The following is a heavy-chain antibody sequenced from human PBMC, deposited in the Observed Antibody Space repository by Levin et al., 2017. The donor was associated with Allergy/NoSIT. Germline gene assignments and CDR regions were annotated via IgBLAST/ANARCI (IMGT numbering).Heavy chain of an antibody. CDR3: ARMGGGSYTNFDP. CDR2: IDWDDDK. D-gene: IGHD2-15*01. Sequence: GSGPTLVKPTQTLTLTCTLSGLSLTTSGTRVSWIRQPPGKALEWLARIDWDDDKFYSTSLKTRLTISKDTSKNQVVLTMTNMDPVDTATYYCARMGGGSYTNFDPWGQGTLVTVSS. V-gene: IGHV2-70*04. CDR1: GLSLTTSGTR. J-gene: IGHJ5*02.